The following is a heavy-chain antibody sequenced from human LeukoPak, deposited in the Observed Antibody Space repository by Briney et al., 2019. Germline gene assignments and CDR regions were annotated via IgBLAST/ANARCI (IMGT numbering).Heavy chain of an antibody. CDR2: ISAYNGNT. Sequence: ASVKVSCKASGYTFTSYGISWVRQAPGQGLEWMGWISAYNGNTNYAQKLQGRVTMTTDTSTSTAYMELRSLRSDDTAVYYCASQGFYGDYANWFDPWGQGTLVTVSS. CDR1: GYTFTSYG. CDR3: ASQGFYGDYANWFDP. J-gene: IGHJ5*02. V-gene: IGHV1-18*01. D-gene: IGHD4-17*01.